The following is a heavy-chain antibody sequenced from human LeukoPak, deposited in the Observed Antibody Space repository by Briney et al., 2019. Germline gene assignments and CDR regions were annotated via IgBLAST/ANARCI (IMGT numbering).Heavy chain of an antibody. CDR3: AKTLRGSGWYNPFDY. D-gene: IGHD6-19*01. V-gene: IGHV3-23*01. J-gene: IGHJ4*02. CDR1: GFTFSSYA. CDR2: ISGSGGST. Sequence: GGSLRLSCAASGFTFSSYAMSLVRQAPGKGLEWVSAISGSGGSTYYADSVKGRFTISRDNSKNTLYLQMNSLRAEDTAVYYCAKTLRGSGWYNPFDYWGQGTLVTVSS.